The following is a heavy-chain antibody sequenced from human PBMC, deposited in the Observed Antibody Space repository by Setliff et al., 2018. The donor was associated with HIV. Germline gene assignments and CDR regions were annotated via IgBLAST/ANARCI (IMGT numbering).Heavy chain of an antibody. J-gene: IGHJ4*02. D-gene: IGHD2-2*02. CDR2: IFYTGTT. CDR3: SRRVGIASVPPVAIRAFDN. Sequence: SETLSLTCSVSGGSISSTSHYWGWIRQPPGKGLQWLGSIFYTGTTYYNPSLQRRLTISVDTSNNQFSLKLSSVTAADTAIYYCSRRVGIASVPPVAIRAFDNWGQGSLVTVSS. CDR1: GGSISSTSHY. V-gene: IGHV4-39*01.